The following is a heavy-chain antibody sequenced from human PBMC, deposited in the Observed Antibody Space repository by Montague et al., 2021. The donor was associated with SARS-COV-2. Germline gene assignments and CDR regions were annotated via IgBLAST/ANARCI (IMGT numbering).Heavy chain of an antibody. V-gene: IGHV4-34*01. CDR3: ARLGEGVVPAPILGVGPYYSYYYMDV. D-gene: IGHD2-2*02. CDR1: GGSFSGYY. Sequence: SETLSLTCAVYGGSFSGYYWNWIRQPPGKGLEWIGEINHSGSTNYNPSLKSRVTISVDMSKNQFSLKLNSVTAADTAVYYCARLGEGVVPAPILGVGPYYSYYYMDVWGKGTTVTVSS. J-gene: IGHJ6*03. CDR2: INHSGST.